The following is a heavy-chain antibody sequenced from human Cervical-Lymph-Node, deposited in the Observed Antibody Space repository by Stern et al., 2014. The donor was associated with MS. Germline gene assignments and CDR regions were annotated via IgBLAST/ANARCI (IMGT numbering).Heavy chain of an antibody. V-gene: IGHV3-30*18. Sequence: VQLLESGGGVVQPGRSLRLSCAASGFTFSSYGMHWVRQAPGKGLEWVAVISYDGSNKYYAASVKGRFTISRDNSKNTLYLQMNSLRAEDTAVYYCAKVGSIAVAGTGFDYWGQGTLVTVSS. J-gene: IGHJ4*02. D-gene: IGHD6-19*01. CDR3: AKVGSIAVAGTGFDY. CDR1: GFTFSSYG. CDR2: ISYDGSNK.